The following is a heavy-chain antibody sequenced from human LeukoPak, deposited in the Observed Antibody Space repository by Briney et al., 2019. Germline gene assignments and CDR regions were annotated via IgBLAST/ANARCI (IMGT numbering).Heavy chain of an antibody. CDR2: IYTSGST. CDR1: GGSISSYY. D-gene: IGHD3-10*01. J-gene: IGHJ5*02. Sequence: PSETLSLTCTVPGGSISSYYWSWIRQPAGKGLEWIGRIYTSGSTNYNPSLKSRVTMSVDTSKNQFSLKLSSVTAADTAVYYCARHYGSGSYFFWFDPWGQGTLVSVSS. V-gene: IGHV4-4*07. CDR3: ARHYGSGSYFFWFDP.